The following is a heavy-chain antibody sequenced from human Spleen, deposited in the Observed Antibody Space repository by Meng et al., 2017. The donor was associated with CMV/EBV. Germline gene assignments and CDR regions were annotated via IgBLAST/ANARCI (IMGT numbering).Heavy chain of an antibody. V-gene: IGHV3-9*01. CDR2: ISWNSGSL. D-gene: IGHD3-16*01. J-gene: IGHJ6*02. CDR1: GFTFDDYA. CDR3: AKDRPVMGTGGFDV. Sequence: SLKISCAASGFTFDDYAMHWVRQTPGKGLEWVSGISWNSGSLYYADSVKGRFTISRDNAMNSLYLQMSSLRAEDTALYYCAKDRPVMGTGGFDVWGRGATVTVSS.